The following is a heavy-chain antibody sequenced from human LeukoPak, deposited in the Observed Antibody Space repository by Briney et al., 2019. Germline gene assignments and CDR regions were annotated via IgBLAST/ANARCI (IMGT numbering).Heavy chain of an antibody. D-gene: IGHD4-23*01. V-gene: IGHV3-30*09. J-gene: IGHJ4*02. CDR3: ARDLSKKNSIDF. Sequence: PGGSLRLSCAASGFTFSNYDIQWVRQPPGKGLEWLAFISYDGVTKYYAESVRGRFAISRYNTRNTLFLQMTSLRVDDTALYYCARDLSKKNSIDFWGQGPLVSVSA. CDR1: GFTFSNYD. CDR2: ISYDGVTK.